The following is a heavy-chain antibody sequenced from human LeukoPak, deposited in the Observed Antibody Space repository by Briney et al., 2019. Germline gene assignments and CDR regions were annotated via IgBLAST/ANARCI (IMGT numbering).Heavy chain of an antibody. CDR3: AKDQLRYCSSTSCSLPDY. V-gene: IGHV3-30*02. CDR1: GFTFSSYW. D-gene: IGHD2-2*01. Sequence: GGSLRLSCAASGFTFSSYWMHWVRQAPGKGLEWVAFIRYDGSNKYYADSVKGRFTISRDNSKNTLYLQMNSLRAEDTAVYYCAKDQLRYCSSTSCSLPDYWGQGTLVTVSS. CDR2: IRYDGSNK. J-gene: IGHJ4*02.